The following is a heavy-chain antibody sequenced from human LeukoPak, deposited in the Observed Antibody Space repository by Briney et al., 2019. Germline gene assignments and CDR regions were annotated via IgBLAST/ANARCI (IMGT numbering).Heavy chain of an antibody. J-gene: IGHJ4*02. D-gene: IGHD5-18*01. CDR1: GFTFSSYG. Sequence: GGSLRLSCAASGFTFSSYGMSWVRQTPGKGLECVSGIVGSGANTDYADSVRGRFTISRDNPKNTLYLQMNSLRVEDTALCYCVKGRGYSYGADFESWGQGTLVTVSS. CDR2: IVGSGANT. CDR3: VKGRGYSYGADFES. V-gene: IGHV3-23*01.